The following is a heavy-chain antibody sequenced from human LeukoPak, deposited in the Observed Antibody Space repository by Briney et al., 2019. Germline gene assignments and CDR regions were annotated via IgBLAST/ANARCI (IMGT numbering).Heavy chain of an antibody. Sequence: ASVKVSCKAAACTRFDSCCSCLGHAPGQGREWVGWITTYNGNRKYAEKFQGRVTMTTDTSISTYYMQWRSLRSDDTAMYYCARYYYNGNGFLRDYWGQGTQITVST. CDR2: ITTYNGNR. CDR1: ACTRFDSC. V-gene: IGHV1-18*04. CDR3: ARYYYNGNGFLRDY. J-gene: IGHJ4*02. D-gene: IGHD3-22*01.